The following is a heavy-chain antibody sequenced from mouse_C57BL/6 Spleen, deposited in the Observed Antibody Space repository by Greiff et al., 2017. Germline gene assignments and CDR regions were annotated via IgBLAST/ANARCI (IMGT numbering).Heavy chain of an antibody. D-gene: IGHD1-1*01. Sequence: VQLQQPGAELVKPGASVKLSCKASGYTFTSYWMHWVKQRPGRGLEWIGRIDPNSGGTKYNENFKSKATLTVDKPSSPAYMQLSSLTSVDSAVYYCARWDYYGSSYDYFDYWGQGTTLTVSS. J-gene: IGHJ2*01. CDR1: GYTFTSYW. CDR3: ARWDYYGSSYDYFDY. CDR2: IDPNSGGT. V-gene: IGHV1-72*01.